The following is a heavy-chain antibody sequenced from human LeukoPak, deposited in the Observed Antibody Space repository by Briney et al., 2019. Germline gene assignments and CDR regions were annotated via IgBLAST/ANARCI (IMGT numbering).Heavy chain of an antibody. J-gene: IGHJ4*02. CDR3: AKYNWKGEIDY. CDR2: ISAYNGNT. V-gene: IGHV1-18*01. CDR1: GYTFTSYG. Sequence: SVKVSCKASGYTFTSYGISWVRQAPGQGLEWMGWISAYNGNTNYAQKLRGRVTMTTDTSTSTAYMELRSLRSDDTAVYYCAKYNWKGEIDYWGQGTLVTVSS. D-gene: IGHD1-20*01.